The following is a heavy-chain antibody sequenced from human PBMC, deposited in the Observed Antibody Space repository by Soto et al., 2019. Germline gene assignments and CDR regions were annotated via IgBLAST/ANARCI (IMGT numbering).Heavy chain of an antibody. V-gene: IGHV3-7*01. CDR3: ARDVGFDYVN. D-gene: IGHD3-16*01. J-gene: IGHJ4*02. Sequence: EVQLVESGGGLVQPGGSLRISCAVSGFSIASYWMSWVRQAPGKGLEWVATTKEDGSEIYYVDSVRGRFTISRDNAENSLYLQRHSLSAEDTAVYFCARDVGFDYVNWGQGTLVTVSS. CDR1: GFSIASYW. CDR2: TKEDGSEI.